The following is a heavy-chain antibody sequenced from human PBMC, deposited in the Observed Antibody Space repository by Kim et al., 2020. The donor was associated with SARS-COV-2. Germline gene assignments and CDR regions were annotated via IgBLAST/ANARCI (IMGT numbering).Heavy chain of an antibody. Sequence: GGSLRLSCAASGFTFSSYGMHWVRQAPGKGLEWVAVISYDGSNKYYADSVKGRFTISRDNSKNTLYLQMNSLRAEDTAVYYCARSFDYGDYWPLGYWGQGTLVTVSS. CDR3: ARSFDYGDYWPLGY. V-gene: IGHV3-33*05. CDR2: ISYDGSNK. CDR1: GFTFSSYG. D-gene: IGHD4-17*01. J-gene: IGHJ4*02.